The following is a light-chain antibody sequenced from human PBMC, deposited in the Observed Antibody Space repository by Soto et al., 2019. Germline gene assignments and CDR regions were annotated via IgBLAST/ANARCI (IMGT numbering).Light chain of an antibody. CDR2: DAS. Sequence: DIQMTQSPSTLSGSVGGRVTITCRASQTISSWLAWYQQKPGKAPKLLIYDASSLESGVPSRFSGSGSGTEFTLTISRLEPEDFAVYYCQQYGSSGTFGQGTKVDNK. J-gene: IGKJ1*01. CDR1: QTISSW. CDR3: QQYGSSGT. V-gene: IGKV1-5*01.